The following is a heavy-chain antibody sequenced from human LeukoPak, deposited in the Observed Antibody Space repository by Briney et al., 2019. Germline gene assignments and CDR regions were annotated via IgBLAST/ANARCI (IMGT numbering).Heavy chain of an antibody. CDR1: GGSTNNRSYY. CDR2: IYYSGST. CDR3: YGLPLNYYYYMDV. D-gene: IGHD4-17*01. Sequence: PSETLSLTCTVSGGSTNNRSYYWGWIRQPPGKGLEWIGNIYYSGSTYYNPSLKSRVTISVDTSKNQFSLKLRSVTAADTAVYYCYGLPLNYYYYMDVWGKGTTVTVSS. V-gene: IGHV4-39*07. J-gene: IGHJ6*03.